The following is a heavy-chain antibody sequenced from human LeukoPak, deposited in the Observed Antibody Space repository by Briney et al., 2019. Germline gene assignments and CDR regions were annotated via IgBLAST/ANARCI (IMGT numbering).Heavy chain of an antibody. V-gene: IGHV3-48*01. Sequence: GGSLRLSCAASEFTFSSHSMNWVRQAPGKGLEWVSYISSSSSTIYYADSVKGRFTISRDNAKNSLYLQMNSLRAEDTAVYYCAKKPPYFDYWGQGTLVTVSS. CDR2: ISSSSSTI. CDR3: AKKPPYFDY. CDR1: EFTFSSHS. J-gene: IGHJ4*02.